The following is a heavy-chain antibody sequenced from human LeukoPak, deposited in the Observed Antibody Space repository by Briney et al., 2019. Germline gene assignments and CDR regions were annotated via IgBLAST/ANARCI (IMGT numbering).Heavy chain of an antibody. V-gene: IGHV3-48*02. J-gene: IGHJ6*03. Sequence: GGSLRLSCAASGSTFSSYSMNWVRQAPGKGLEWVSYISSSSSTIYYAASVKGRFTISRDNAKNSLYLQMNSLRDEDTAVYYCARLGDYYDYYYMDVWGKGTTVTVSS. CDR2: ISSSSSTI. CDR1: GSTFSSYS. D-gene: IGHD3-16*01. CDR3: ARLGDYYDYYYMDV.